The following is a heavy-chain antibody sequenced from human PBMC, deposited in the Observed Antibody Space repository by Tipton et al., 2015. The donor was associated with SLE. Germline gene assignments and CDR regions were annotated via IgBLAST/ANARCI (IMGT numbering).Heavy chain of an antibody. J-gene: IGHJ3*02. CDR2: ISGSGGNT. CDR3: ARQNDDRNAFDI. CDR1: GLTFSSYS. V-gene: IGHV3-23*01. Sequence: GSLRLSCAASGLTFSSYSMIWVRQAPGKGLEWVSAISGSGGNTYYADSVKGRFTISRDTSTNTLYLQMNSLRAEDTAVYYCARQNDDRNAFDIWGQGTRVTVSS. D-gene: IGHD1-1*01.